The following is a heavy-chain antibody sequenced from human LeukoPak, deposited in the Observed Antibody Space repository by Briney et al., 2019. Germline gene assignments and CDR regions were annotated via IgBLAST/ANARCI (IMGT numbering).Heavy chain of an antibody. CDR2: ISAYNGNT. Sequence: GASVKVSCKASGCTFTSYGISWVRQAPGQGLEWMGWISAYNGNTNYAQKLQGRVTMTTDTSTSTAYMELRSLRSDDTAVYYCARVGYFGSGNYYNDRGAFDYWGQGTLVTVSS. CDR3: ARVGYFGSGNYYNDRGAFDY. CDR1: GCTFTSYG. D-gene: IGHD3-10*01. J-gene: IGHJ4*02. V-gene: IGHV1-18*01.